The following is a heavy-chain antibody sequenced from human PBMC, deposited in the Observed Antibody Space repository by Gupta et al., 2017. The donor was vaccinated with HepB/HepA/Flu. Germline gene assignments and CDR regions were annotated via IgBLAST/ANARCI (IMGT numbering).Heavy chain of an antibody. Sequence: EVQLVESGGGVVQPGGSLRLSCAASGFTFDDYAMHWVRQAPGKGLEWVSLISGDGGSTYYADSVKGRFTISRDNSKNSLYLQMNSLRTEDTALYYCAKDIKRARSWWFGESAFDPWGQGTLVTVSS. J-gene: IGHJ5*02. CDR3: AKDIKRARSWWFGESAFDP. CDR2: ISGDGGST. D-gene: IGHD3-10*01. V-gene: IGHV3-43*02. CDR1: GFTFDDYA.